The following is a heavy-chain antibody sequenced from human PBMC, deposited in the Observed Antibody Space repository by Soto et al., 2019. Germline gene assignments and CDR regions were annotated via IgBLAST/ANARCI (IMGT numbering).Heavy chain of an antibody. V-gene: IGHV5-51*01. J-gene: IGHJ3*02. CDR2: IYPGDSDT. Sequence: GESLKISCKGSGYSFTSYWIGWVRQMPGKGLEWMGIIYPGDSDTRYSPSFQGQVTISADKSISTAYLQWSSLKASDTAMYYCASLARSGYWPDAFDICGQGTMVTV. CDR1: GYSFTSYW. D-gene: IGHD5-12*01. CDR3: ASLARSGYWPDAFDI.